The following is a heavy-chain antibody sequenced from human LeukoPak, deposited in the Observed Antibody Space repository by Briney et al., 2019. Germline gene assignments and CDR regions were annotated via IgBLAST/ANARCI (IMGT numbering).Heavy chain of an antibody. V-gene: IGHV1-18*01. CDR3: ARVGYCSGGSCYPTKFDY. D-gene: IGHD2-15*01. J-gene: IGHJ4*02. Sequence: GASVKVSCKASGYTFTSYGISWVRQAPGQGLEWMGGISAYNGNTNYAQKLQGRVTMTTDTSTSTAYMELRSLRSDDTAVYYCARVGYCSGGSCYPTKFDYWGQGTLVTVSS. CDR1: GYTFTSYG. CDR2: ISAYNGNT.